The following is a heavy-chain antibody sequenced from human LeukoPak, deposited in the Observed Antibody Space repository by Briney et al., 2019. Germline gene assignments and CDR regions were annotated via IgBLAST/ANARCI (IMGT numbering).Heavy chain of an antibody. Sequence: GESLRLSCAASGFSFTTYWMSWVRQAPGKGLEWVANIKQDGTEKYYVDSVKGRFTTSRDNAKNSLSLQMNSLRVEDTAVYYCAKLAKYFYGSETYYFFEHWGQGTPVTASS. CDR2: IKQDGTEK. CDR3: AKLAKYFYGSETYYFFEH. CDR1: GFSFTTYW. J-gene: IGHJ4*02. V-gene: IGHV3-7*01. D-gene: IGHD3-10*01.